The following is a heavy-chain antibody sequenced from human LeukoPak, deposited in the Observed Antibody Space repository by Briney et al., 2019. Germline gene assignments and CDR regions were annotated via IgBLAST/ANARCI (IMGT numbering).Heavy chain of an antibody. Sequence: GGSLRLSCAASGFTFDDYAMHWVRQAPGKGLEWVSLISGDGGSTYYADSVKGRFTISRDNSKNSLYLQMNSLGTEDTALYYCAKDGPRGYYDFWSGYYMARNWFDPWGQGTLVTVSS. V-gene: IGHV3-43*02. CDR3: AKDGPRGYYDFWSGYYMARNWFDP. D-gene: IGHD3-3*01. CDR2: ISGDGGST. J-gene: IGHJ5*02. CDR1: GFTFDDYA.